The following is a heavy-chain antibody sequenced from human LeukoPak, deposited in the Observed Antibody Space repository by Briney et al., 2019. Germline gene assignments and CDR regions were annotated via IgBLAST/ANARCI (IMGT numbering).Heavy chain of an antibody. CDR2: ISSSSSTI. V-gene: IGHV3-48*04. Sequence: PGGSLRLSCAASGFTFSSYWMSWVRQAPGKGLEWVSYISSSSSTIYYADSVKGRFTISRDNAKNSLYLQMNSLRAEDTAVYYCARDLVVTAISSNWFDPWGQGTLVTVSS. J-gene: IGHJ5*02. D-gene: IGHD2-21*02. CDR3: ARDLVVTAISSNWFDP. CDR1: GFTFSSYW.